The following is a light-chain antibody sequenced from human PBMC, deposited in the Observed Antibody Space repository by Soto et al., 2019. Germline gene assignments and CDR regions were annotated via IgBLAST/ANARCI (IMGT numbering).Light chain of an antibody. CDR3: CSYAGGGTVV. Sequence: QSALTQPASVSGSPGQSITISCTGTSSDVGSYNLVSWYQHHPGKAPKLMIYEVSERPSGVSNRFSGSRSGNTASLTISGLQAEDEADYYCCSYAGGGTVVFGGGTKLTVL. J-gene: IGLJ2*01. V-gene: IGLV2-23*02. CDR1: SSDVGSYNL. CDR2: EVS.